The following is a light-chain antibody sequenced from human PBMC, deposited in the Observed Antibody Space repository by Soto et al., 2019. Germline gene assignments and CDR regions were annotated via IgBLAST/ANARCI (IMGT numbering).Light chain of an antibody. J-gene: IGKJ1*01. Sequence: DVVMTQSPLSLSVTLGQPASISCKSSQSLLYSDGDTYLNWYHQRPGQSPRRLIYKVSTRDSGVPDRFSGSGSVTDFTLKISRVEAEDVGVYYCVQGTHWPWTFGQGTKVEI. CDR2: KVS. V-gene: IGKV2-30*01. CDR1: QSLLYSDGDTY. CDR3: VQGTHWPWT.